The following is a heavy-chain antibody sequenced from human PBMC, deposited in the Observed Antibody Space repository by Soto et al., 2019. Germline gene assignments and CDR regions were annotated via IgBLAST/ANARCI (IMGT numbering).Heavy chain of an antibody. D-gene: IGHD6-19*01. V-gene: IGHV4-4*02. CDR1: GDSINSNYC. CDR3: ARDTGWGLGY. J-gene: IGHJ4*02. Sequence: QVQLQESGPGLVRPSGTLSLTCAVSGDSINSNYCWTWVRQPPGKGLEWIAEIYYSGGTSYNPSLKSRVTISMAKSKNQFSRNLTSVTAADTAMYYCARDTGWGLGYWGKGPLVTVSS. CDR2: IYYSGGT.